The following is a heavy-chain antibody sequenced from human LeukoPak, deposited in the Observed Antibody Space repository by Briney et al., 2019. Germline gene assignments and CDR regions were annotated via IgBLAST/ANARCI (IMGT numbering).Heavy chain of an antibody. Sequence: GGSLRLSCVASGFSISSGYMTLARQAPGKALGWVSLLYSDDSAYYPDSVKGRFTISRDNSKSTLHLQMDTLRTEDTAMYYCARDPWQGSTTLHWGQGIMVTVSS. CDR1: GFSISSGY. J-gene: IGHJ4*02. CDR3: ARDPWQGSTTLH. D-gene: IGHD1-26*01. CDR2: LYSDDSA. V-gene: IGHV3-66*02.